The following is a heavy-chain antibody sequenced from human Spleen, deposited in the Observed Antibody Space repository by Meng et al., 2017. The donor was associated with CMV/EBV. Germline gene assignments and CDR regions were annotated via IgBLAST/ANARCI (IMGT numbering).Heavy chain of an antibody. Sequence: GESLKISCAASGFTFSSYSMNWVRQAPGKGLAWVSSISSSSSYIYYADSVKGRFTISRDNAKNSLYLQMNSLRAEDTAVYYCAAGGASFITGTTWGYWGQGTLVTVSS. D-gene: IGHD1-7*01. CDR1: GFTFSSYS. J-gene: IGHJ4*02. CDR2: ISSSSSYI. CDR3: AAGGASFITGTTWGY. V-gene: IGHV3-21*01.